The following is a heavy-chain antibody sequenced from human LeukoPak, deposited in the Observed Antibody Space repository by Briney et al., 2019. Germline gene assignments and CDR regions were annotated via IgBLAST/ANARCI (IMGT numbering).Heavy chain of an antibody. Sequence: PGGSLRLSCAASGFTFSDHWMDWVRQAPGKGLERVGRIKIKPHGYATEYAASVEGRFIISRDDSKNLLSLQMNSLKTEDTAVYYCTDIGAGGDFWGQGTLVTVSS. V-gene: IGHV3-72*01. CDR3: TDIGAGGDF. CDR2: IKIKPHGYAT. CDR1: GFTFSDHW. D-gene: IGHD1-26*01. J-gene: IGHJ4*02.